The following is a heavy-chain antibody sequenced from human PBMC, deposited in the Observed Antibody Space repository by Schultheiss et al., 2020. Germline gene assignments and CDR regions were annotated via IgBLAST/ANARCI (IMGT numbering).Heavy chain of an antibody. CDR1: GGSISSGGYS. J-gene: IGHJ4*02. V-gene: IGHV4-30-2*05. CDR2: IYHSGST. D-gene: IGHD1-14*01. Sequence: SETLSLTCAVSGGSISSGGYSWSWIRQPPGKGLEWIGSIYHSGSTYYNPSLKSRVTISVDTSKNQFSLKLSSVTAADTAVYYCARGYLADYWGQGTLVTVSS. CDR3: ARGYLADY.